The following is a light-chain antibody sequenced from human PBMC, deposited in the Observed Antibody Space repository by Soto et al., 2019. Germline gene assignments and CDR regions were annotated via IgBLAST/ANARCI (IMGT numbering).Light chain of an antibody. J-gene: IGLJ1*01. CDR1: SSDIGGYNY. CDR3: CSYAGSSTFYV. V-gene: IGLV2-8*01. Sequence: LTQPPSESGPPGQSVTISCTGTSSDIGGYNYVSWYQQHPGKAPKLMIYEVTKRPSGVPDRFSGSRSGNTASLTISGLQAEDEADYYCCSYAGSSTFYVFGTGTKVTVL. CDR2: EVT.